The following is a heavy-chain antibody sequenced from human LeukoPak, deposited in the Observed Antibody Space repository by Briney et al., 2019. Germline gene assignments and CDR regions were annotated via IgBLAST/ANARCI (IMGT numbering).Heavy chain of an antibody. Sequence: AASVKVSSTASGYTFTSYYMRWVRQAPGQGREWMGIINPSGGSTTYAQKFQGRVTMTRDTSTSTVYMELSSLRSEDTALYYCARGDSSAYPRGFDYWGQGTLVTVSS. D-gene: IGHD3-22*01. V-gene: IGHV1-46*01. CDR3: ARGDSSAYPRGFDY. J-gene: IGHJ4*02. CDR2: INPSGGST. CDR1: GYTFTSYY.